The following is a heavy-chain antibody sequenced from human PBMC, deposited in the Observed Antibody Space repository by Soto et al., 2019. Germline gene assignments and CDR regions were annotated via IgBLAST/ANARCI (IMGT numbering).Heavy chain of an antibody. CDR3: ARDSGYNYGSFRWFDP. Sequence: SETLSLTCTVSGGSISSYYWSWIRQPPGKGLEWIGYIYYSGSTNYTPSLKSRVTISVDTSKNQFSLKLSSVTAADTAVYYCARDSGYNYGSFRWFDPWGQGTLVTVSS. V-gene: IGHV4-59*01. CDR1: GGSISSYY. D-gene: IGHD5-18*01. CDR2: IYYSGST. J-gene: IGHJ5*02.